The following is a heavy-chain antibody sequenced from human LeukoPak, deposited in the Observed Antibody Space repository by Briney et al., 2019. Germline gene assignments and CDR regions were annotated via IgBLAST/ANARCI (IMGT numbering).Heavy chain of an antibody. D-gene: IGHD6-19*01. V-gene: IGHV4-59*01. J-gene: IGHJ4*02. CDR1: GGSISSYY. CDR2: IYYSGST. Sequence: SETLSLTCTVSGGSISSYYWSWIRQPPGKGLEWIGYIYYSGSTNYNPSLKSRVTISVDTSKNQFSLKLSSVTAADTAVYYCARDQDSSGWYYWGQGTLVTVFS. CDR3: ARDQDSSGWYY.